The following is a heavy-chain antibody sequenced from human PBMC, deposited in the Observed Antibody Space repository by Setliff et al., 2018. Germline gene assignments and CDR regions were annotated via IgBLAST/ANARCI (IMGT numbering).Heavy chain of an antibody. Sequence: SETLSLTCTVSGYSISSGYYWGWIRQPPGKGLEWIGYIYHNGNTNFNPSLKTRLTMSVDTSKNQFALNLRSVTAADTAVYYCVRDRTAYSYGLDVWGQGTTVTVSS. D-gene: IGHD5-18*01. J-gene: IGHJ6*02. V-gene: IGHV4-38-2*02. CDR3: VRDRTAYSYGLDV. CDR1: GYSISSGYY. CDR2: IYHNGNT.